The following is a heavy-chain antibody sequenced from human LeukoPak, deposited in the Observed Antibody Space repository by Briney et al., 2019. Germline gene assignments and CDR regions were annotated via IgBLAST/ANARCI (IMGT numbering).Heavy chain of an antibody. D-gene: IGHD1-26*01. J-gene: IGHJ4*02. CDR2: ISSSGSTI. CDR3: AKKDVGVFDY. CDR1: GFTFSSYE. V-gene: IGHV3-48*03. Sequence: PGGSLRLSCAASGFTFSSYEMNWVRQAPGKGLEWVSYISSSGSTIYYADSVKGRFTISRDNARNSLYLQMNSLRAEDTAVYYCAKKDVGVFDYWGQGTLVTVSS.